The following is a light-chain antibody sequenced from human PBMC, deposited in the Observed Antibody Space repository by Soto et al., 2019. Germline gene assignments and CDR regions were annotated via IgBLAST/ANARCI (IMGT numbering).Light chain of an antibody. J-gene: IGLJ3*02. CDR3: SSYGGNDWV. CDR1: SSDVGGYNY. V-gene: IGLV2-8*01. Sequence: QSALTQPPSASGSLGQSVTFSCTGTSSDVGGYNYVSWYQQHPGKAPKLIIYEVHKRPSGVPDRFSSSKSGNTASLTVSGLQAEDEADYHCSSYGGNDWVFGGGTKLTVL. CDR2: EVH.